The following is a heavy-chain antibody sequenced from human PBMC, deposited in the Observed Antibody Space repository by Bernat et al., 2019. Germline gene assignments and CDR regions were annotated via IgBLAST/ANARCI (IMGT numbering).Heavy chain of an antibody. CDR3: AGDNYGMDV. Sequence: QVQLVESGGGVVQPGRSLRLSCAASGFTFSNYAMHWVRQAPGKGLEWVAVISYDGSNKYYADSVKGRFTISRDNSKNTLYLQMNSLRAEDTAMYYCAGDNYGMDVWGQGTTVTVPS. J-gene: IGHJ6*02. CDR1: GFTFSNYA. V-gene: IGHV3-30-3*01. CDR2: ISYDGSNK.